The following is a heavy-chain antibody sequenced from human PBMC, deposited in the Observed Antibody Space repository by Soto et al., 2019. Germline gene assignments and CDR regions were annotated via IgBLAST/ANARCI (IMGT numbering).Heavy chain of an antibody. V-gene: IGHV4-4*02. CDR2: IYHSGST. J-gene: IGHJ6*03. D-gene: IGHD6-19*01. CDR1: SGSISSSNW. Sequence: SETLSLTCAVSSGSISSSNWWSWVRQPPGKGLEWIGEIYHSGSTNYNPSLKSRDTISVDKSTSQFSMKLSSVSAANTRLYFCARALGPGIAMAGRFRYHMAVWARGTSVPVSS. CDR3: ARALGPGIAMAGRFRYHMAV.